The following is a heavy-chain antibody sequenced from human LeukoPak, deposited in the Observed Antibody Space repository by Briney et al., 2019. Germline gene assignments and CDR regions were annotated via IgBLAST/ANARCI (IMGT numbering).Heavy chain of an antibody. CDR3: ARETRTCSSTSCYSFWFDP. CDR1: GGTFSSYA. CDR2: IIPIFGTA. V-gene: IGHV1-69*01. Sequence: GSSVKVSCKASGGTFSSYAISWVRQAPGQGLEWMGGIIPIFGTANYAQKFQGRATITADESTSTAYMELSSLRSEDTAVYYCARETRTCSSTSCYSFWFDPWGKGTLVTVSS. D-gene: IGHD2-2*01. J-gene: IGHJ5*02.